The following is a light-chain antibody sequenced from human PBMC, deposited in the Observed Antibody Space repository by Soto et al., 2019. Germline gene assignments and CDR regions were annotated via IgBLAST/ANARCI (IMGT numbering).Light chain of an antibody. V-gene: IGKV3-20*01. J-gene: IGKJ1*01. CDR1: QSVSSN. CDR2: GAS. CDR3: QQYGSSPWT. Sequence: EIVLTQSPSTLSLSPGERAILSCRASQSVSSNLAWYQQKPGQAPRLLIYGASSRATGIPDRFSGSGSGTDFTLTISRLEPEDFAVYYCQQYGSSPWTFGQGTKVDIK.